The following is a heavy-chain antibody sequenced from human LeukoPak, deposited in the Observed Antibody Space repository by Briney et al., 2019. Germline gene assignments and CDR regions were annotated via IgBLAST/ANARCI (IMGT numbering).Heavy chain of an antibody. CDR2: INPNSGGT. Sequence: ASVKVSCKASGGTFSSYAISWVRQAPGQGLEWMGWINPNSGGTNYAQKFQGRVTMTRDTSISTAYMELSRLRSDDTAVYYCATVLYCSSTSCYSQFDYWGQGTLVTVSS. D-gene: IGHD2-2*01. J-gene: IGHJ4*02. V-gene: IGHV1-2*02. CDR3: ATVLYCSSTSCYSQFDY. CDR1: GGTFSSYA.